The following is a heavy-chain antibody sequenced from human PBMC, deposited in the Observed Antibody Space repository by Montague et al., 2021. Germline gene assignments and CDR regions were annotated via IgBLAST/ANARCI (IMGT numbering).Heavy chain of an antibody. D-gene: IGHD3-16*01. V-gene: IGHV4-59*02. CDR3: GRDYGGPIDY. CDR1: GGSVNGYD. Sequence: SETLSLTSSVSGGSVNGYDWSWIRQPPGKGLEWIGYMRSSGSPNYNPSFKSRLAISIDRSRNQFSLELSFVTAADTAIYFCGRDYGGPIDYWGHGILVTVSS. CDR2: MRSSGSP. J-gene: IGHJ4*01.